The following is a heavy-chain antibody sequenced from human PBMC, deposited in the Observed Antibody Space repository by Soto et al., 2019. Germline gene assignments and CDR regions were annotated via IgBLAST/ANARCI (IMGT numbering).Heavy chain of an antibody. CDR2: TYYRSTWND. CDR1: GGRVSSNNAA. V-gene: IGHV6-1*01. J-gene: IGHJ6*03. D-gene: IGHD6-13*01. Sequence: PSQTLSLTCAISGGRVSSNNAAWTWIRQSPWRGLEWLGRTYYRSTWNDDYAVSLKGRITINPDTSKNQFSLQLNSVTPEDTAVYYCARELGTSWSPHYYYYSMDVWGQGTTVTVSS. CDR3: ARELGTSWSPHYYYYSMDV.